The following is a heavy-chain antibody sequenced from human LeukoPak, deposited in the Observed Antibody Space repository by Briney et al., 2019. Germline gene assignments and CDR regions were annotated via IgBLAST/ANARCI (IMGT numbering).Heavy chain of an antibody. CDR2: INQDGSDK. J-gene: IGHJ6*02. CDR3: AWYGVTHGLDV. Sequence: XXXWXXXVRQAPGXGVELVANINQDGSDKYYVHSVMGRFTISKDNAKNSVYLQMNSLRPEDTAIYYCAWYGVTHGLDVWGQGTTVTVSS. V-gene: IGHV3-7*04. D-gene: IGHD4-23*01. CDR1: XXXW.